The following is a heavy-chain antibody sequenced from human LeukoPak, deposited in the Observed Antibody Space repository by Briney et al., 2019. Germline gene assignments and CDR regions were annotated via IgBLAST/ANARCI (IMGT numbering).Heavy chain of an antibody. CDR3: ASSPVVVVAATFDY. CDR1: GGSISSSSYY. CDR2: IYYSGST. D-gene: IGHD2-15*01. Sequence: PSETLSLTCTVSGGSISSSSYYWGWIRQPPGKGLEWIGSIYYSGSTYYNPSLKSRVTISVDTSKNQFSLKLSSVTAADTAVYYCASSPVVVVAATFDYWGQGTLVTVSS. V-gene: IGHV4-39*01. J-gene: IGHJ4*02.